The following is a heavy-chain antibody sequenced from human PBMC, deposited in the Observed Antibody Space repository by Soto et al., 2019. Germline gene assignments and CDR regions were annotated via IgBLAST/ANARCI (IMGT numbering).Heavy chain of an antibody. CDR3: ARERMVATISGYFDY. J-gene: IGHJ4*02. CDR2: IIPIFGTA. CDR1: GGTFSSYA. Sequence: GASVKVSCKASGGTFSSYAISWVRQAPGQGLEWMGGIIPIFGTANYAQKFQGRVTITADESTSTAYMELSGLRSEDTAVYYCARERMVATISGYFDYWGQGTLVTVSS. D-gene: IGHD5-12*01. V-gene: IGHV1-69*13.